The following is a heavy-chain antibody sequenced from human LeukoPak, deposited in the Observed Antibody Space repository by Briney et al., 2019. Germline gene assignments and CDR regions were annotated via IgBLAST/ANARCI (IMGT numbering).Heavy chain of an antibody. CDR1: GGSISSYY. J-gene: IGHJ6*03. CDR2: IYYSGST. CDR3: ARGNSVPAAIGGYYYYMDV. D-gene: IGHD2-2*02. Sequence: SETLSLTCTVSGGSISSYYWSWIRQPPGKGLEWIGYIYYSGSTNYNPSLKSRVTISVDTSKNQFSLKLSSVTAADTAVYYCARGNSVPAAIGGYYYYMDVWGKGTTVTVSS. V-gene: IGHV4-59*01.